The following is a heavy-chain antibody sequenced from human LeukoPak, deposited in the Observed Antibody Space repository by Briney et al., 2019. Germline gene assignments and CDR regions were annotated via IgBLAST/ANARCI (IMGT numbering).Heavy chain of an antibody. CDR3: ARDRGGWNYVWPFDY. J-gene: IGHJ4*02. D-gene: IGHD1-7*01. CDR1: GFTFSSYS. Sequence: PGGSLRLSCAASGFTFSSYSMNWVRQAPGKGLEWVSSISSSSYIYYADSVKGRFTISRDNAKNSLYLQMNSLRAEDTAVYYCARDRGGWNYVWPFDYWGQGTLVTVSS. V-gene: IGHV3-21*01. CDR2: ISSSSYI.